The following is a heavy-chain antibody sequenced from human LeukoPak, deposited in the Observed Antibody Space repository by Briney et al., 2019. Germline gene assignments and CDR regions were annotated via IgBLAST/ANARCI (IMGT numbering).Heavy chain of an antibody. J-gene: IGHJ4*02. D-gene: IGHD3-22*01. CDR1: GFTFSSYS. CDR3: ARDHYDSSGPNFLYFDY. CDR2: ISSSGSTI. V-gene: IGHV3-21*01. Sequence: PGGSLRLSCAASGFTFSSYSMNWVRQAPGKGLEWVSSISSSGSTIYYADSVKGRFTISRDNAKKSLYLQMNGLRAEDTAVYYCARDHYDSSGPNFLYFDYWGQGPLVTVSS.